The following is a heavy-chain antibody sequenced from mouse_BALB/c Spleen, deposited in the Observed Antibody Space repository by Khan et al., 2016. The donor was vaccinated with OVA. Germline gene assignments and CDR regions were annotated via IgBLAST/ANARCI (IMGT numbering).Heavy chain of an antibody. V-gene: IGHV1-53*01. J-gene: IGHJ3*01. D-gene: IGHD2-2*01. Sequence: QVQLKESGTELVKPGASVKLSCKASGYTFISYYMYWVKQRPGQGLEWIGEINPSNGDTNFNEKFKSKATLTVDKSSSTAYMQLSSLTSEDSAVYYCTRLGYGSFAYWGQGTLVTVSA. CDR2: INPSNGDT. CDR3: TRLGYGSFAY. CDR1: GYTFISYY.